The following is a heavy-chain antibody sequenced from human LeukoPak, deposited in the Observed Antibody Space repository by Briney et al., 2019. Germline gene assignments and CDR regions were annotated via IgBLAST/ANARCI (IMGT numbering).Heavy chain of an antibody. V-gene: IGHV3-33*06. CDR3: AKEIRNYGGNCFDY. D-gene: IGHD4-23*01. Sequence: PGRSLRLSCAASGFTFSSYGMHWVRQAPGKGLEWVAVIWYDGSNKYYADSVKGRFTISRDNSKNTLYLQMNSLRAEDTAVYYCAKEIRNYGGNCFDYWGQGTLVTVSS. CDR2: IWYDGSNK. J-gene: IGHJ4*02. CDR1: GFTFSSYG.